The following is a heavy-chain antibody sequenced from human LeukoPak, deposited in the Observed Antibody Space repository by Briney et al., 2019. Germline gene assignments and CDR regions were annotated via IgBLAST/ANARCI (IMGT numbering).Heavy chain of an antibody. D-gene: IGHD6-25*01. CDR2: IYYSGST. CDR1: GGSISSSSYY. J-gene: IGHJ4*02. V-gene: IGHV4-39*01. CDR3: ARHKAHPRPFGY. Sequence: PSETLSLTCTVSGGSISSSSYYWGWIRQPPGKGLEWIGSIYYSGSTYYNPSLKSRVTISVDTSKNQFSLKLSSVTAADTAVYYCARHKAHPRPFGYWGQGTLVTVSS.